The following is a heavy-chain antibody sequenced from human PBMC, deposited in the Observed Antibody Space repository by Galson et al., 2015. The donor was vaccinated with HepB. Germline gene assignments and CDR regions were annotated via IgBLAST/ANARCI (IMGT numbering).Heavy chain of an antibody. D-gene: IGHD3-22*01. V-gene: IGHV3-74*01. CDR1: GFTISTYW. CDR2: INSDASST. J-gene: IGHJ4*02. CDR3: ARDRNLYYYNSGGILS. Sequence: SLRLSCAASGFTISTYWMHWVRQAQGKGLVWVSRINSDASSTDYADSVRGRFTISRDNAKNTLYLQMNSLRAEDTAVYYCARDRNLYYYNSGGILSWGRGTLVTVSS.